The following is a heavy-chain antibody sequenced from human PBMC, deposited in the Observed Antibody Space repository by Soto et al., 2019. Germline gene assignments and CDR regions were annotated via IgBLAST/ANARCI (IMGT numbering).Heavy chain of an antibody. CDR1: GFTFSFYA. V-gene: IGHV3-30*04. J-gene: IGHJ4*02. CDR3: ARQAKIGDRSQFYFDS. Sequence: GALRLSCAASGFTFSFYAMHWVRQAPGKGLEWVAVISYNGRNKHYVDSVKGRFTISRDNSQDTLYLQMDSLRPDDTAVYYCARQAKIGDRSQFYFDSWGQGTLVTVSS. CDR2: ISYNGRNK. D-gene: IGHD3-16*01.